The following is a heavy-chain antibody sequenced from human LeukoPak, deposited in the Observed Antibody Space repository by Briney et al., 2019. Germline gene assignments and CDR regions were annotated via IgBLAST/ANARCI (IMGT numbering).Heavy chain of an antibody. CDR2: ISGSGGST. CDR3: ARIEDIGYSGSYYFDY. V-gene: IGHV3-23*01. J-gene: IGHJ4*02. Sequence: GGSLRLSCAASGFTFSSYAMSWVRQAPGKGLEWVSAISGSGGSTYYADSVKGRFTISRDNSKNTLYLQMNSLRAEDTAVYYCARIEDIGYSGSYYFDYWGQGTLVTVSS. D-gene: IGHD1-26*01. CDR1: GFTFSSYA.